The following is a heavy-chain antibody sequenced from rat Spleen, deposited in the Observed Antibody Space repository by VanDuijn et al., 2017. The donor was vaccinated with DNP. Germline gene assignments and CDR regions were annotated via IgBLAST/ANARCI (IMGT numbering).Heavy chain of an antibody. CDR2: IGSPAYAP. Sequence: EVQLVESGGGLVQPGRSLKLSCAASGFTFSAYYMAWVRQAPAKGLEWVAYIGSPAYAPYHGDSVKGRFTISRDNAKDTLHLQMNSLRSEDTATYYCARREYDGYYPFAYWGQGTLVTVSS. CDR1: GFTFSAYY. CDR3: ARREYDGYYPFAY. J-gene: IGHJ3*01. V-gene: IGHV5-22*01. D-gene: IGHD1-12*03.